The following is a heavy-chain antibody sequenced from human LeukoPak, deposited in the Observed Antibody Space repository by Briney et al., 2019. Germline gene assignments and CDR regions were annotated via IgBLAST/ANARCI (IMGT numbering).Heavy chain of an antibody. CDR2: INHSGGT. J-gene: IGHJ4*02. V-gene: IGHV4-34*01. CDR3: ARFYYDSSGRFDY. CDR1: GGSFSGYY. D-gene: IGHD3-22*01. Sequence: SETLSLTCAVYGGSFSGYYWSWIRQPPGKGLEWIGEINHSGGTNYNPSLKSRVTISVDTSKNQFSLKLSSVTAADTAVYYCARFYYDSSGRFDYWGQGTLVTVSS.